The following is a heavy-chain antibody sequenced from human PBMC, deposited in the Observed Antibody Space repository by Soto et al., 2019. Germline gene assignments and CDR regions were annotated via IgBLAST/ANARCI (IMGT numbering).Heavy chain of an antibody. D-gene: IGHD3-10*01. CDR2: IYYSGST. CDR3: ARANWGLWFGELSYSYYFDY. J-gene: IGHJ4*02. CDR1: GGSISSYY. Sequence: PSETLSLTCTVSGGSISSYYWSWIRQPPGKGLEWIGYIYYSGSTNYNPSLKSRVTISVDTSKNQFSLKLSSVTAADTAVYYFARANWGLWFGELSYSYYFDYWGQGTLVTVSS. V-gene: IGHV4-59*01.